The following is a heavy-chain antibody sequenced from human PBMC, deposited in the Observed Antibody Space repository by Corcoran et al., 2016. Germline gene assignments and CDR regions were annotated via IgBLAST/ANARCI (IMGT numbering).Heavy chain of an antibody. CDR1: GFSLSTSGMR. V-gene: IGHV2-70*04. D-gene: IGHD6-19*01. J-gene: IGHJ4*02. CDR2: IDWDDDK. Sequence: QVTLKESGPALVKPTQTLTLTCTFSGFSLSTSGMRVSWIRQPPGKALEWLARIDWDDDKFNSTSLKTRLTISKDTSKNQVVRTMTNMDPVDTATYYCARIPSSSGWYYFDYWGQGTLVTVSS. CDR3: ARIPSSSGWYYFDY.